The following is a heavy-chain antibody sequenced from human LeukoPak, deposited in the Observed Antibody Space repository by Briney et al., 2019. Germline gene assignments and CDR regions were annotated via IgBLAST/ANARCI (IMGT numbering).Heavy chain of an antibody. Sequence: GGSLRLSCVASGFTFSSYWMHWVRQAPRKGLVWVSRINGDGRNINYADSVRGRFTISRDNAKNTLYLQMNTLRVEDTAVYYCTRDLKDSSPPDYWGQGTLVTVSS. V-gene: IGHV3-74*01. CDR2: INGDGRNI. J-gene: IGHJ4*02. CDR3: TRDLKDSSPPDY. CDR1: GFTFSSYW. D-gene: IGHD6-13*01.